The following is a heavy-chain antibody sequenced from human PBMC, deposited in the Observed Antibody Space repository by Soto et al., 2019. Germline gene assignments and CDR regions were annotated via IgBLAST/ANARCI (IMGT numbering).Heavy chain of an antibody. D-gene: IGHD5-12*01. CDR2: TNHSGST. CDR1: GGSSSGYY. J-gene: IGHJ4*02. V-gene: IGHV4-34*01. Sequence: SERLSLTCAVYGGSSSGYYWSWIRHPPGKGLGWIGETNHSGSTNYNPSLKSRVTISVDTSKNQFSLKLSSVTAADTAVYYCARGRDGYNSKTPTTLKCGYWGQGTLVTVSS. CDR3: ARGRDGYNSKTPTTLKCGY.